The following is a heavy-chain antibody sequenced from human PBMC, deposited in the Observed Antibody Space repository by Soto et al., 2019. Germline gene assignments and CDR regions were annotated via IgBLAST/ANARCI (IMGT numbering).Heavy chain of an antibody. V-gene: IGHV3-64*02. J-gene: IGHJ4*02. CDR1: GFTFSNYA. CDR2: ISDNGFST. Sequence: EVQLVESGEGVVQPGGSLRLSSAASGFTFSNYAMHWVRQAPGKGLEYVSAISDNGFSTYYGDSVRGRFIISRDNSKNTLYLQMGSMRAEDMAVYYCARGPSTVATWLDYWGQGTLVTVSS. D-gene: IGHD4-17*01. CDR3: ARGPSTVATWLDY.